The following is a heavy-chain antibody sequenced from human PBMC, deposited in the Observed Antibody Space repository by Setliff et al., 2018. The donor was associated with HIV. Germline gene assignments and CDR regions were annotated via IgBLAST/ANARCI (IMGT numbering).Heavy chain of an antibody. V-gene: IGHV4-59*08. CDR1: GGSISSYY. CDR3: ARHHNTMVRGVAYFQH. J-gene: IGHJ1*01. Sequence: KTSETLSLTCTVSGGSISSYYWSWIRQPPGKGLEWIGYIYYSGNTNYNPSLKSRVTISVDTSKKQFSLKLSSVIAADTVVYYCARHHNTMVRGVAYFQHWGQGTLVTVSS. CDR2: IYYSGNT. D-gene: IGHD3-10*01.